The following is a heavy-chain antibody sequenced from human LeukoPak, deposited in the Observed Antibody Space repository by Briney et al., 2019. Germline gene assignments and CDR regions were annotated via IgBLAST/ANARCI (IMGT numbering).Heavy chain of an antibody. V-gene: IGHV4-34*01. D-gene: IGHD3-16*02. CDR1: GGSFSGYY. Sequence: PSETLSLTCAVYGGSFSGYYWSWIRQPPGKGLEWIEEINHSGSTNYNPSLKSRVTISVDTSKNQFSLKLSTVTAADTAVYYCARGRGFGMITFGGVIATPFDYWGQGTLVTVSS. CDR2: INHSGST. J-gene: IGHJ4*02. CDR3: ARGRGFGMITFGGVIATPFDY.